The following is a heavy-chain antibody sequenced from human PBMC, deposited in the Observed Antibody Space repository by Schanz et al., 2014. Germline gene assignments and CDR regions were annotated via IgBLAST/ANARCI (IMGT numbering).Heavy chain of an antibody. CDR1: GYTFSSYG. D-gene: IGHD2-21*01. Sequence: QVQLVQSGAEVKKPGASVKVSCKTSGYTFSSYGITWVRQAPGQGLEWMGWISPYNGNTNYAPKVQGRVTVTTDTSTSTVYMELRSLTSDDTAVYYCARDRLECGAECYSVEVFEIWGQGTLVDVSS. CDR2: ISPYNGNT. J-gene: IGHJ4*02. CDR3: ARDRLECGAECYSVEVFEI. V-gene: IGHV1-18*01.